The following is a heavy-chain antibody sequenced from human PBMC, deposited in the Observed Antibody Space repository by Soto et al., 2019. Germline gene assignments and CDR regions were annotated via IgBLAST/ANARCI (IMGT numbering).Heavy chain of an antibody. CDR3: ARDIAAAGWAYYFDY. CDR2: IYYSGST. Sequence: QVQLQESGPGLVKPSETLSLTCTVSGGSISSYYWSWIRPPPGKGLEWIGYIYYSGSTNYNPSLKRRVTIAVDTSKNQFSLKLSSVTAADTAVYYCARDIAAAGWAYYFDYWGQGTLVTVSS. D-gene: IGHD6-13*01. J-gene: IGHJ4*02. V-gene: IGHV4-59*01. CDR1: GGSISSYY.